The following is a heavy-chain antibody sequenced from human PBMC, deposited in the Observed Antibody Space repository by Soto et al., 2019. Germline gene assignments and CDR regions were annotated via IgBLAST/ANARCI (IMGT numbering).Heavy chain of an antibody. CDR2: IYSGGST. V-gene: IGHV3-66*01. CDR1: GFNVSSNY. Sequence: GGSLRLSCAASGFNVSSNYMSWVRQAPGKGLEWVSVIYSGGSTYYADSVKGRFTISRDNSKNTLYLQMNSLRAEDTAVYYCARDAGIVATSLAPNYWGQGTLVTVSS. D-gene: IGHD5-12*01. CDR3: ARDAGIVATSLAPNY. J-gene: IGHJ4*02.